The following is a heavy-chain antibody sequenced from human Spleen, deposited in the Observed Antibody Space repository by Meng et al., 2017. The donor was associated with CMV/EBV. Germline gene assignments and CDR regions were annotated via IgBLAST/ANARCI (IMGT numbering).Heavy chain of an antibody. D-gene: IGHD1-7*01. J-gene: IGHJ4*02. V-gene: IGHV3-53*01. CDR2: IYSGGAT. CDR1: GFTVSNNY. Sequence: GESLKISCAASGFTVSNNYISWVRQAPGKGLEWVSVIYSGGATYYADSVKGRFAISRDNSKNTVFLQMDSLRAEDTAVYYCARDPGGWNYGGYWGQGTLVTVSS. CDR3: ARDPGGWNYGGY.